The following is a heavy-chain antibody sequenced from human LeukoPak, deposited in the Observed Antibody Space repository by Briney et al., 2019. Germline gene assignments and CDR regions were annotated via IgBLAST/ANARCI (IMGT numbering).Heavy chain of an antibody. Sequence: GGSLRLSCAASGFTLSSYAMTWVRQAPGKGPEWVSAISNNGGYTYYADSVQGRFTISRDNSKSTLCLQMNSLRAEDTAVYYCAKQLGYCSDGSCYFPYWGQGTLVTVSS. V-gene: IGHV3-23*01. D-gene: IGHD2-15*01. CDR1: GFTLSSYA. J-gene: IGHJ4*02. CDR2: ISNNGGYT. CDR3: AKQLGYCSDGSCYFPY.